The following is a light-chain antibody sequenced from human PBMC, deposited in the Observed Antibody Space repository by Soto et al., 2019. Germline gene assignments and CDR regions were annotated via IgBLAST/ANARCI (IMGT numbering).Light chain of an antibody. Sequence: PGEIVPLSCSASQSVSSSYLTWYQQKPGQAPRLLIYGAFTRATGIPARFSGTGSGTEFTLTISSLQSADFALYYCQQYNDWSLTFGQGTKVDIK. J-gene: IGKJ1*01. CDR2: GAF. V-gene: IGKV3-15*01. CDR3: QQYNDWSLT. CDR1: QSVSSSY.